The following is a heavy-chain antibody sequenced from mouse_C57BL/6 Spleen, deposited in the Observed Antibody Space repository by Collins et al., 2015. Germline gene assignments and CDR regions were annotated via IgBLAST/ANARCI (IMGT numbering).Heavy chain of an antibody. CDR1: GFTFSDYY. J-gene: IGHJ3*01. CDR3: ARDYDVAY. V-gene: IGHV5-4*02. CDR2: ISDGGSYT. Sequence: EVQLVESGGGLVKPGGSLKLSCAASGFTFSDYYMYWVRQTPEKRLEWVATISDGGSYTYYPDSVKGRFTISRGNAKNNLYLQMSSLKSEDTAMYYCARDYDVAYWGQGTLVTVSA. D-gene: IGHD2-12*01.